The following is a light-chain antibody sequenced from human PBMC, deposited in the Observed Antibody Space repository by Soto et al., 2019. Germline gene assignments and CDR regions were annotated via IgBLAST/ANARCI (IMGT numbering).Light chain of an antibody. J-gene: IGKJ2*01. CDR1: QSLLQSDGKTY. Sequence: DIALTQTPLSQSVTPGHPASISCKSSQSLLQSDGKTYLYWYLQRPGQPPQILIYEASKRFSGVPDRFSGSGSGTDFTLKIIRVEAEDVGVYYCMQSAQLPRNFGPGTKLEIK. CDR3: MQSAQLPRN. CDR2: EAS. V-gene: IGKV2D-29*01.